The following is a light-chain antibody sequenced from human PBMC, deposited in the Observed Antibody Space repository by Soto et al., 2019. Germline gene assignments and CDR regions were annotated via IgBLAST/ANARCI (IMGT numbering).Light chain of an antibody. CDR1: SSDVGLYNY. CDR3: CSYGGSYTPYV. J-gene: IGLJ1*01. Sequence: QLVLTQPRSVSGSPGQSVTISCTGTSSDVGLYNYVSWYQQHPGKAPKLIIYDVSKRPSGVPDRFSGSKSGNTASLTISGLQAEDEGEYFCCSYGGSYTPYVFGTGTQLTVL. CDR2: DVS. V-gene: IGLV2-11*01.